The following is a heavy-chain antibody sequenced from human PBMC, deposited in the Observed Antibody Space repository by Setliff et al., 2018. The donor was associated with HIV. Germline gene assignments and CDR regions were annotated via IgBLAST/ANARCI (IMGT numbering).Heavy chain of an antibody. V-gene: IGHV1-24*01. CDR1: GDTLTELS. Sequence: ASVKVSCKVSGDTLTELSIHWVRQAPGKGLEWMGGFDPEGGETVYAQKFQGRVTMTEDTSADTAFMELSSLISEDTAMYYCATIRGYYYDSSGQEYFQHWGHGTLVTVS. J-gene: IGHJ1*01. CDR3: ATIRGYYYDSSGQEYFQH. CDR2: FDPEGGET. D-gene: IGHD3-22*01.